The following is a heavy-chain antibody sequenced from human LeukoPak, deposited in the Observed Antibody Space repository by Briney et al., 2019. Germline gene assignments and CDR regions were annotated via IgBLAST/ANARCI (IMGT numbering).Heavy chain of an antibody. CDR3: ARNYYYDSSGPDAFDI. CDR2: ISSSSSYI. D-gene: IGHD3-22*01. CDR1: GFTFSSYS. Sequence: GGSLRLSCAASGFTFSSYSMNWVRQAPGKGLEWVLSISSSSSYIYYADSVKGRFTISRDNAKNSLYLQMNSLRAEDTAVYYCARNYYYDSSGPDAFDIWGQGTMVTVSS. V-gene: IGHV3-21*01. J-gene: IGHJ3*02.